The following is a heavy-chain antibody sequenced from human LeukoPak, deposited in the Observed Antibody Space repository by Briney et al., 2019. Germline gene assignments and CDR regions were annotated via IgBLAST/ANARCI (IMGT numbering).Heavy chain of an antibody. D-gene: IGHD5-18*01. Sequence: SETLSLTCAVYGGSFTGYYWSWVRQPPGKGLEWVGEINHSVRTNYNPSSKSRVTIPVETSKNQFSLKLSSVTAGDAAVYYCARGIQLWFSCFDPWGQGTLVTVSS. J-gene: IGHJ5*02. CDR3: ARGIQLWFSCFDP. CDR2: INHSVRT. CDR1: GGSFTGYY. V-gene: IGHV4-34*01.